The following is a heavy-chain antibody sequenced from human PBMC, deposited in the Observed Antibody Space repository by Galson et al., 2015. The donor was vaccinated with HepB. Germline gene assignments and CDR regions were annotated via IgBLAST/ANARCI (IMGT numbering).Heavy chain of an antibody. CDR1: GFTFGDYA. Sequence: SLRLSCAASGFTFGDYAMSWVRQAPGKGLEWVGFIRSKAYGGTTEYAASVKGRFTISRDDSKSIAYLQMNSLKTEDTAVYYCTSSPYYDILTGPHHPNAFDIWGQGTMVTVSS. J-gene: IGHJ3*02. V-gene: IGHV3-49*04. CDR3: TSSPYYDILTGPHHPNAFDI. D-gene: IGHD3-9*01. CDR2: IRSKAYGGTT.